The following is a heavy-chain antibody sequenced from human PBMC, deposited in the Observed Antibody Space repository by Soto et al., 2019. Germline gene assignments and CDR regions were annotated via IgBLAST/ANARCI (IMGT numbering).Heavy chain of an antibody. CDR1: GFTFSSYG. Sequence: GGSLRLSCAASGFTFSSYGMHWVRQAPGKGLEWVAVIWYDGSNKYYADSVKGRFTISRDNSKNTLYLQMNSLRAEDTAVYYCASMVRGVDNYYYYGMDVWGQGTTVTVSS. V-gene: IGHV3-33*01. CDR2: IWYDGSNK. J-gene: IGHJ6*02. D-gene: IGHD3-10*01. CDR3: ASMVRGVDNYYYYGMDV.